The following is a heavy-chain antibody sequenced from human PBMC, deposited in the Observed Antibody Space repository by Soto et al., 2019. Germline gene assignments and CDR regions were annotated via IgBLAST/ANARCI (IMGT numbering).Heavy chain of an antibody. CDR2: IFHDGNT. D-gene: IGHD2-8*02. CDR1: GASIGSGGW. J-gene: IGHJ5*02. CDR3: ARHEGWTGPDQ. Sequence: PETLSLTCAVSGASIGSGGWWSWVRQPPGKGLEWIAEIFHDGNTNYSPSLKSRVTISVDKSQNQFSLNVYSVTAADTAVYYCARHEGWTGPDQWGQGTLVTVSS. V-gene: IGHV4-4*03.